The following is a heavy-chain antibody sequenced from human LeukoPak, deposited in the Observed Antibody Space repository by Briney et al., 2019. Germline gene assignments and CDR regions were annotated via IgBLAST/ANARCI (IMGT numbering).Heavy chain of an antibody. Sequence: GGSLRLSCEVSGFTFRGFAMYWVRQAPGKGLEWVAFISSDGGNEYYTDSVRGRFTISRDNSKNTLYLQMSGLRGEDTAVYYCARNCTTANRLRSWGQGTLVTVSS. CDR3: ARNCTTANRLRS. V-gene: IGHV3-30-3*01. CDR2: ISSDGGNE. J-gene: IGHJ4*02. CDR1: GFTFRGFA. D-gene: IGHD2/OR15-2a*01.